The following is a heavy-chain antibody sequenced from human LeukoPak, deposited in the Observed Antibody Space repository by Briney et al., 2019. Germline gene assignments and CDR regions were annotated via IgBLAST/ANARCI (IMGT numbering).Heavy chain of an antibody. CDR3: AKDTGVAY. Sequence: PGGSLRLSCAASGFTFDDYAMHWVRQAPGKGLEWVSGISWNSGSIGYADSVKGRFTISRDNAKNSLYLQMNSLRAEDTALYYCAKDTGVAYWGQGTLVTVSS. CDR2: ISWNSGSI. V-gene: IGHV3-9*01. D-gene: IGHD5-12*01. J-gene: IGHJ4*02. CDR1: GFTFDDYA.